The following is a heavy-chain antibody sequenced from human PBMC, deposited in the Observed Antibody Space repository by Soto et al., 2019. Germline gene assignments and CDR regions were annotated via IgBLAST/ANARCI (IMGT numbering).Heavy chain of an antibody. CDR1: GAAISTGSYY. D-gene: IGHD2-21*02. J-gene: IGHJ6*02. CDR3: AKECGGDCYGQYALDV. Sequence: PSETLSLTCTVSGAAISTGSYYWSWVRQRPGKGLEYIGHIFYSGSTYYNPSLKSRVTISLDTSETQFSLQLSSVTAADTAIYFCAKECGGDCYGQYALDVWGQGTTVTVPS. V-gene: IGHV4-31*02. CDR2: IFYSGST.